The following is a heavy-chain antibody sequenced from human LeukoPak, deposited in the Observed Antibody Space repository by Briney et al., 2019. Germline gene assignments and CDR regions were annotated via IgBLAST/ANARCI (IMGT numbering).Heavy chain of an antibody. Sequence: SVKVSCKASGGTFSSYAISWVRQAPGQGLEWRGRIIPIFGIANYAQKFQGRVTITADKSTSTAYMELSRLRSEDTAVYYCARVRYYDSSGYTSQLDYWGQGTMVTVSS. V-gene: IGHV1-69*04. CDR1: GGTFSSYA. J-gene: IGHJ4*02. D-gene: IGHD3-22*01. CDR3: ARVRYYDSSGYTSQLDY. CDR2: IIPIFGIA.